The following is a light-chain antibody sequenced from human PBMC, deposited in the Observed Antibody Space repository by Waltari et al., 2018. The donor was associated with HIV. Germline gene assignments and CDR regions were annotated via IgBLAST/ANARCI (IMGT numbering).Light chain of an antibody. J-gene: IGLJ2*01. V-gene: IGLV2-14*03. Sequence: QSALTQPASVSGSPGQPITIPCTGTSSDVGGYNYFSWYQQHPGKAPKLMIYDVSNRPSGVSNRFSGSKSGNTASLTISGLQAEDEADYYCSSYTSSSVVFGGGTKLTVL. CDR3: SSYTSSSVV. CDR1: SSDVGGYNY. CDR2: DVS.